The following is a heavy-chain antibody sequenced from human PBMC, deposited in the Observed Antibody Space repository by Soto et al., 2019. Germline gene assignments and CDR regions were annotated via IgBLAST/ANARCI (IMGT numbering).Heavy chain of an antibody. Sequence: QVQLVQSGAEVKKPGSSVKVSCKASGGTFSSYAISWVRQAPGQGLEWMGGNIPIFGTANYAQKFQGRGTIPADESTSTAYMELSSLRSEDTAVYYCARMTRLRSGPYYWGQGTLVTVSS. CDR1: GGTFSSYA. CDR2: NIPIFGTA. CDR3: ARMTRLRSGPYY. V-gene: IGHV1-69*12. D-gene: IGHD2-15*01. J-gene: IGHJ4*02.